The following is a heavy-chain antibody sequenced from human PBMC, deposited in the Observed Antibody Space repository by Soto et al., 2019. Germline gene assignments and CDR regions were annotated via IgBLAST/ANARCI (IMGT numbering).Heavy chain of an antibody. V-gene: IGHV1-69*01. CDR1: GGGPKNSG. Sequence: QLELVQSGAEVMEPGSSVKLSCKSSGGGPKNSGFNWWHQAPEKGLKGLGGIIPIIGTPNYLQRLQTRVTITADESTNTAFLELGSLRFDDTAIYYCARERDGSGSLSYYFDQWGQGTLVTVSS. D-gene: IGHD3-10*01. CDR3: ARERDGSGSLSYYFDQ. CDR2: IIPIIGTP. J-gene: IGHJ4*02.